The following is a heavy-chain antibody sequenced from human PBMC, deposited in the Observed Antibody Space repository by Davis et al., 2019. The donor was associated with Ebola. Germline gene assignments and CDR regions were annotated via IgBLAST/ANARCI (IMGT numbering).Heavy chain of an antibody. D-gene: IGHD5-12*01. CDR1: GYTFTSYI. CDR2: ISTNTGSP. Sequence: ASVKVSCKASGYTFTSYIMVWMRQAPGQGLEWMGWISTNTGSPTYAQGFSGRFVFSVDTSASTAYLQITSLKAEDTAVYYCARDVEWQRYWGQGTLVTVSS. V-gene: IGHV7-4-1*02. CDR3: ARDVEWQRY. J-gene: IGHJ4*02.